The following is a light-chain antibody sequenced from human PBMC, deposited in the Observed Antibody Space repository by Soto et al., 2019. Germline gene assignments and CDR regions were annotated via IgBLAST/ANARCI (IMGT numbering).Light chain of an antibody. CDR2: AAS. Sequence: AIQMTQSPSSLSASVGDRVTITCRASQGIRNDLGWYQQKPGKAPQLLIYAASTLQSGVPSRFSGSGSGTDFSLTISSLQPEDFATYYCLQDYNYPFTFGPGTKVDIK. J-gene: IGKJ3*01. CDR3: LQDYNYPFT. V-gene: IGKV1-6*01. CDR1: QGIRND.